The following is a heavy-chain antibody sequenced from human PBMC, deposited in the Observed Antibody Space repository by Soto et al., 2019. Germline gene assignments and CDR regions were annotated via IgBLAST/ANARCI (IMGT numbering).Heavy chain of an antibody. CDR2: ISAYNGNT. J-gene: IGHJ4*02. CDR3: GRDQNIVGVPAAALDY. CDR1: GYTFTSYG. Sequence: ASVKVSCKASGYTFTSYGISWVRQAPGQGLEWMGWISAYNGNTKYSQKLQGRVTITTDTSTSTAYMELSSLRSEDTAVYYCGRDQNIVGVPAAALDYWGQGTLVTVSS. D-gene: IGHD2-2*01. V-gene: IGHV1-18*01.